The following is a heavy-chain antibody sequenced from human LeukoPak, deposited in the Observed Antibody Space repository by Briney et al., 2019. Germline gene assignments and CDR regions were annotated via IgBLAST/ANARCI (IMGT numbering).Heavy chain of an antibody. D-gene: IGHD3-10*01. CDR2: IFHSGSA. CDR3: ARSSGSGSRNYYYYPLDV. V-gene: IGHV4-4*02. Sequence: SGTLSLTCAVSGDSISSSHWWTWVRQPPGKGLEWIGEIFHSGSAHYNPSLKSRVTISLDTSQNQISLNLTSVTAADTAVYYWARSSGSGSRNYYYYPLDVWGQGTTVTVSS. CDR1: GDSISSSHW. J-gene: IGHJ6*02.